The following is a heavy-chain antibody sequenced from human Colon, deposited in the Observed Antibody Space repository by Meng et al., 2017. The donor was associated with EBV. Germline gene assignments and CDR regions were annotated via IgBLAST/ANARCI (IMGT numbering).Heavy chain of an antibody. V-gene: IGHV4-4*02. CDR1: GDSVRSVTW. CDR3: ARVMRYQLLRFFDY. Sequence: QGQLQESGPELVKPSGPLSLTCAVSGDSVRSVTWWTWVRQPPGKGLEWIGEIYHGGSPNYNPSLESRVTISVDKSKNQFSLDLTSVTAADTAVYFCARVMRYQLLRFFDYWGQGILVTVSS. J-gene: IGHJ4*02. D-gene: IGHD2-2*01. CDR2: IYHGGSP.